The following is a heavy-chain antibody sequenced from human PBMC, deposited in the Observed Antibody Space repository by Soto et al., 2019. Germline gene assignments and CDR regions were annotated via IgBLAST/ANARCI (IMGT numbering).Heavy chain of an antibody. J-gene: IGHJ3*02. Sequence: ASLKVSCKASGYTFTSYGISWVRQAPGQGLEWMGWISAYNGNTNYAQKLQGRVTMTTDTSTSTAYMELRSLRSDDTAVYYCARVAAYSSSWYSLSDAFDIWGQGTMVTVSS. CDR2: ISAYNGNT. D-gene: IGHD6-13*01. V-gene: IGHV1-18*01. CDR3: ARVAAYSSSWYSLSDAFDI. CDR1: GYTFTSYG.